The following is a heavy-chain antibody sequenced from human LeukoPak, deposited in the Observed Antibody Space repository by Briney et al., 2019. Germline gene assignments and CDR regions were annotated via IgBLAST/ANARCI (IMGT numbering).Heavy chain of an antibody. CDR1: SGSISSSSYY. V-gene: IGHV4-39*01. CDR2: IYYSGST. Sequence: SETLSLTCAVSSGSISSSSYYWGWIRQPPGKGLEWIGSIYYSGSTYYNPSLKSRVTLSVDTSKNQFSLKLRSVTAADTAVYYCARQERGYDGSGHRAFDVWGQGTMVTISS. J-gene: IGHJ3*01. CDR3: ARQERGYDGSGHRAFDV. D-gene: IGHD3-22*01.